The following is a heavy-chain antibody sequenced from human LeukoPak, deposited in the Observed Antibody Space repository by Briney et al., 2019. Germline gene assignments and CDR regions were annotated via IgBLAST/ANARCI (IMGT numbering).Heavy chain of an antibody. CDR1: GYTFTGYY. Sequence: GASVKVSCKASGYTFTGYYMHWVRQAPGQGLDWMGWINPNSGGTNYAQKFQGRVTMTRDTSTSTVYMELSSLRSEDTAVYYCARGFGPEWVGYFDYWGQGTLVTVSS. V-gene: IGHV1-2*02. CDR2: INPNSGGT. D-gene: IGHD3-16*01. CDR3: ARGFGPEWVGYFDY. J-gene: IGHJ4*02.